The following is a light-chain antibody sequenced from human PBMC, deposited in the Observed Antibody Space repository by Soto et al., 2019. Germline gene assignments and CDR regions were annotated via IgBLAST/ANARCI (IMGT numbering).Light chain of an antibody. CDR2: AAS. CDR1: QSISSY. J-gene: IGKJ1*01. Sequence: INLPQSPSFLSASVGDRVTITCRASQSISSYLHWYQQKPGKAPKLLIYAASNLQSGVPSRFSASGSGTDFTLTLNSLQPEDFATYYCQQGYSTPWTFGQGTKVDIK. CDR3: QQGYSTPWT. V-gene: IGKV1-39*01.